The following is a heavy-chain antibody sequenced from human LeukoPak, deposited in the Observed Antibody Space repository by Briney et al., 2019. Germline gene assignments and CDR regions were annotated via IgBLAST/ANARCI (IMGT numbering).Heavy chain of an antibody. J-gene: IGHJ4*02. D-gene: IGHD3-3*01. CDR1: GGTFSSYA. Sequence: GASVKVSCKASGGTFSSYAISWVRQAPGQGLEWMGRIIPIFGTANYAQKFQGRVTITADESTSTVYMELSSLKSVDTAVYYCAGGKLFDFWSGYYPMDDSWGQGTLVTVSS. CDR2: IIPIFGTA. V-gene: IGHV1-69*13. CDR3: AGGKLFDFWSGYYPMDDS.